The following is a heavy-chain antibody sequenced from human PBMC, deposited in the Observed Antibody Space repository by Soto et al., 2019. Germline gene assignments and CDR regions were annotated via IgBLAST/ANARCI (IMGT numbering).Heavy chain of an antibody. V-gene: IGHV1-69*13. CDR3: AKDLYGDYYIDY. CDR2: IIPIFGTA. D-gene: IGHD4-17*01. CDR1: GGTFSSYA. J-gene: IGHJ4*02. Sequence: SVKVSCKASGGTFSSYAISWVRQAPGQGLEWMGGIIPIFGTANYAQKFQGRVTITADESTSTAYMELSSLRSEDTAVYYCAKDLYGDYYIDYWGQGTLVTVSS.